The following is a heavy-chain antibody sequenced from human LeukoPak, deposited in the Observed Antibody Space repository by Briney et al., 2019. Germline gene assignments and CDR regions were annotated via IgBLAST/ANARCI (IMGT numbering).Heavy chain of an antibody. J-gene: IGHJ5*02. V-gene: IGHV1-69*13. CDR2: IMPISGTT. D-gene: IGHD3-9*01. CDR3: ARPKAILTGHYSRRSNWFDP. CDR1: GGTFSSYS. Sequence: WASVKVSCKASGGTFSSYSISWVRQAPGQGLEWMGGIMPISGTTNYAQKFQGRVTIIADESTSTAYIELSSLRSEDTAVYYCARPKAILTGHYSRRSNWFDPWGQGTLVTVSS.